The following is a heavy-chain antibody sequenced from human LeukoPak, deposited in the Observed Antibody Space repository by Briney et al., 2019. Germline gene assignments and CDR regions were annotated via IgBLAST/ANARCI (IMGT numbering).Heavy chain of an antibody. Sequence: GGSLRLSCAASGFTFSSYSMNWVRQAPGKGLEWVSSISSSSSYIYYADSVKGRFTISRDNSKNTLYLQMNSLRAEDTAVYYCAKGLTTIPGGCDYWGQGTLVTVSS. V-gene: IGHV3-21*01. CDR1: GFTFSSYS. D-gene: IGHD4/OR15-4a*01. J-gene: IGHJ4*02. CDR2: ISSSSSYI. CDR3: AKGLTTIPGGCDY.